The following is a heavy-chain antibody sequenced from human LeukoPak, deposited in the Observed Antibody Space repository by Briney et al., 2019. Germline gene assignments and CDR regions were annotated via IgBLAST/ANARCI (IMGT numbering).Heavy chain of an antibody. V-gene: IGHV1-18*04. CDR3: ARGGPYYDSSGYPDY. D-gene: IGHD3-22*01. CDR1: GYTFTGHY. Sequence: ASVKVSCKASGYTFTGHYMHWVRQAPGQGLEWMGWISAYNGNTNYAQKLQGRVTMTTDTSTSTAYMELRSLRSDDTAVYYCARGGPYYDSSGYPDYWGQGTLVTVSS. J-gene: IGHJ4*02. CDR2: ISAYNGNT.